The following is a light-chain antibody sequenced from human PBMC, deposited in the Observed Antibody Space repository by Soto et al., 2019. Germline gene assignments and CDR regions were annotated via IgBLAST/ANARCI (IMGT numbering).Light chain of an antibody. CDR3: QQYGRSPPRT. Sequence: EIVLTQSPGTLSLSPGERATLSCTTSQSVNYVAWYQQKAGQGPRLLIYGASNRATGIADRFSASGSGTDFTLTISRLEPEDSAVYYCQQYGRSPPRTFGQGTKLEIK. V-gene: IGKV3-20*01. CDR1: QSVNY. J-gene: IGKJ2*01. CDR2: GAS.